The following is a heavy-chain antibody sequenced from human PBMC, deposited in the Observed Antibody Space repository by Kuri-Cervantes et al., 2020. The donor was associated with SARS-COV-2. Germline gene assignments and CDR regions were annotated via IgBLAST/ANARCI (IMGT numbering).Heavy chain of an antibody. CDR3: ASDGVSGSLSLDF. CDR1: GGTFSSAI. Sequence: SVQVSCKASGGTFSSAIISWVRQAPGQGLEWMGGIMPALGIPNYAQKFRGRVTITADTSTATAYLELSGLKSEDTALYYCASDGVSGSLSLDFWGQGTLVTVSS. CDR2: IMPALGIP. D-gene: IGHD6-19*01. J-gene: IGHJ4*02. V-gene: IGHV1-69*10.